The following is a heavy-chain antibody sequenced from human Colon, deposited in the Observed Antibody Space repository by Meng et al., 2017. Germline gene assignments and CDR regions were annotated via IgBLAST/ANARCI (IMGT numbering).Heavy chain of an antibody. J-gene: IGHJ5*02. Sequence: QVQLQESGPGLVRPSETLSLPCTVSGAPVSSGDYYWSWIRQPPGKGLEWLGYIYYTGNTNYNPSLKNRVTISLDTSNNQFSLKLTSMTAADAAIYYCARVNGDFDEAWFDPWGQGTLVTVSS. V-gene: IGHV4-61*08. CDR1: GAPVSSGDYY. CDR3: ARVNGDFDEAWFDP. CDR2: IYYTGNT. D-gene: IGHD2-21*02.